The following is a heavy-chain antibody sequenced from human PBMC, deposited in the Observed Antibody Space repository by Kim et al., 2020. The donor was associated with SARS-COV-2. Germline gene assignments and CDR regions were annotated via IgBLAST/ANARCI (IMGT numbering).Heavy chain of an antibody. Sequence: SVKVSCKASGGTFSSYAISWVRQAPGQGLEWMGRIITILGIANYAQKFRGRVTITADKSTSTAYMELSSLRSEDTAVYYCASLYSSSPNYYYYYYMDVWGKGTTVTVSS. CDR3: ASLYSSSPNYYYYYYMDV. CDR2: IITILGIA. CDR1: GGTFSSYA. J-gene: IGHJ6*03. D-gene: IGHD6-6*01. V-gene: IGHV1-69*04.